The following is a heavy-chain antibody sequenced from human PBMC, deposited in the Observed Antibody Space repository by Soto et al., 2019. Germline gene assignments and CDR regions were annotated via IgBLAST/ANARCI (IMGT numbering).Heavy chain of an antibody. Sequence: SETLSLTCTVSGGSISSYYWILIRQPAGKGLEWIGRIYTSGSTNYNPSLKSRVTMSVDTSKNQFSLKLSSVTAADTAVYYCARACSSNSCYDVFDYWGQGTLVTVSS. V-gene: IGHV4-4*07. CDR3: ARACSSNSCYDVFDY. J-gene: IGHJ4*02. CDR2: IYTSGST. CDR1: GGSISSYY. D-gene: IGHD2-2*01.